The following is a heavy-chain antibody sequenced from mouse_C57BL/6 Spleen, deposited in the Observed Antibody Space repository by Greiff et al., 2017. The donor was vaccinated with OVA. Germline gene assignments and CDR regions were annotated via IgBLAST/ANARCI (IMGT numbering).Heavy chain of an antibody. CDR2: IWTGGGT. CDR3: ARMTTDSMDY. CDR1: GFSFTSYA. J-gene: IGHJ4*01. V-gene: IGHV2-9-1*01. D-gene: IGHD2-13*01. Sequence: QVQLKESGPGLVAPSQSLSITCTVSGFSFTSYAISWVRQPPGKGLEWLGVIWTGGGTNSNSALKSRLSISKDNSESQVFLKMNSLQTDDTARDYCARMTTDSMDYWGQGTSVTVSS.